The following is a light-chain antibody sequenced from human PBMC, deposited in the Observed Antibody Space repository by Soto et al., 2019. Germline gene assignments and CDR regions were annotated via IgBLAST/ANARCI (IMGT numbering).Light chain of an antibody. V-gene: IGKV1-12*01. CDR3: QQLNGYFFT. CDR1: QGISSW. J-gene: IGKJ4*01. Sequence: DIQMTQSPSSVSSSVGDRVTITCRASQGISSWLAWYQQKPGKAPNLLIYAASTLQSGVPSRFSGSGSGTDFTLTISSLQPEDFATYFCQQLNGYFFTFGGGTKVDIK. CDR2: AAS.